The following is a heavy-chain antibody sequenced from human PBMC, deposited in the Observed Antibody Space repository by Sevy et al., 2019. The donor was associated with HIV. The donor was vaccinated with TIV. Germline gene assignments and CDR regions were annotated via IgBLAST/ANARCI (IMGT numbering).Heavy chain of an antibody. V-gene: IGHV4-59*01. D-gene: IGHD1-1*01. Sequence: SETLYLTCSVSGGSISSYFWTWVRQSPGKGLEWIGNIYFTGNTDYSPSLKSRVTLSLDTSKSQFSLTLKSVTAADTAIYFCARDSTTRPRVLDYWGQRTLVTVSS. CDR1: GGSISSYF. CDR3: ARDSTTRPRVLDY. CDR2: IYFTGNT. J-gene: IGHJ4*02.